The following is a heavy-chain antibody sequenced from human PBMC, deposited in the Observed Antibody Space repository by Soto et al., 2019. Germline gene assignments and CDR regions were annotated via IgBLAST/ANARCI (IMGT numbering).Heavy chain of an antibody. CDR2: IHPSGST. J-gene: IGHJ6*02. Sequence: QVQLQQWGAGLLKPSETLSLTCAVSGGSLSDYYWPWIRQSPGKGLEWIGEIHPSGSTYYNPSLRSRVTISVDTSKNQFSLKLTSLTAADTAIYYGARGRDEYKWGNVWGHGTTVTVSS. CDR1: GGSLSDYY. V-gene: IGHV4-34*01. CDR3: ARGRDEYKWGNV. D-gene: IGHD1-1*01.